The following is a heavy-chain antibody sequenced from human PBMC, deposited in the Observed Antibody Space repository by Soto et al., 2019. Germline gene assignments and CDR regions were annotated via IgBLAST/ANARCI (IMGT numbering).Heavy chain of an antibody. CDR1: GYTFTSYD. J-gene: IGHJ6*02. Sequence: GASVKVSCKASGYTFTSYDINWVRQATGQGLEWMGWMNPNSGNTGYAQKFQGRVTMTRNTSISTAYMELSSLRSEDTAVYYCARDSPDYYGSGSYSVPLYYGMDVWGQGTTVTVSS. CDR2: MNPNSGNT. V-gene: IGHV1-8*01. CDR3: ARDSPDYYGSGSYSVPLYYGMDV. D-gene: IGHD3-10*01.